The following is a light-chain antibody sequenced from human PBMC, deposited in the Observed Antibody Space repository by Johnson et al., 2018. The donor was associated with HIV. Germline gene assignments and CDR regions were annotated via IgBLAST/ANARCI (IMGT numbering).Light chain of an antibody. Sequence: QSVLTQPPSVSAAPGQKVTISCSGSSSNIGNNYVSWYQQVPGTAPKLLIYENHRRPSGVPDRFSGSRSGTSASLAITGLQADDEADYYCQSYDNSLRGSKVFGTGTTVTVL. CDR1: SSNIGNNY. CDR3: QSYDNSLRGSKV. J-gene: IGLJ1*01. V-gene: IGLV1-51*01. CDR2: ENH.